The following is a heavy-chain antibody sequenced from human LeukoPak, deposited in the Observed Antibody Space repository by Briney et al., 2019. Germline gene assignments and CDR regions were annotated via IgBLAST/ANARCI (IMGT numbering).Heavy chain of an antibody. CDR2: ISYDGSNK. Sequence: GGSLRLSCAASGFTFSSYGMHWVHQAPGKGLEWVAVISYDGSNKYYADSVKGRFTISRDNSKNTLYLQMNSLRAEDTAVYYCAKLRVPAALYYYYGMDVWGQGTTVTASS. CDR1: GFTFSSYG. D-gene: IGHD2-2*01. J-gene: IGHJ6*02. CDR3: AKLRVPAALYYYYGMDV. V-gene: IGHV3-30*18.